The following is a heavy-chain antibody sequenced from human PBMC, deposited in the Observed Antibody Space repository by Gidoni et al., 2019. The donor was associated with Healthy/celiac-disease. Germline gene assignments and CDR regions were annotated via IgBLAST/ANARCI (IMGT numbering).Heavy chain of an antibody. J-gene: IGHJ4*02. CDR3: ARERDGYSIDY. CDR1: GFTFSSYG. V-gene: IGHV3-33*01. Sequence: QVQLVESGGGVVQPGRSLRLSCAASGFTFSSYGMHWVRQAPGKGLEWVAVIWYDGSNKYYADSVKGRFTISRDNSKNTLYLQMNSLRAEDTAVYYCARERDGYSIDYWGQGTLVTVSS. D-gene: IGHD4-4*01. CDR2: IWYDGSNK.